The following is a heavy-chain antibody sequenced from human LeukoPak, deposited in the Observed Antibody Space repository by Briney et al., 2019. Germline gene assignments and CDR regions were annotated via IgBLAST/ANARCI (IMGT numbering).Heavy chain of an antibody. V-gene: IGHV4-34*01. CDR3: ARGRGYSSSSVATGYFDY. Sequence: KTSETLSLTCAVYGGSFSGYYWSWIRQPPGKGLEWIGEINHSGSTDYNPSLKSRVTISVDTSKNQFSLKLSSVTAADTAVYYCARGRGYSSSSVATGYFDYWGQGTLVTVSS. J-gene: IGHJ4*02. CDR2: INHSGST. D-gene: IGHD6-6*01. CDR1: GGSFSGYY.